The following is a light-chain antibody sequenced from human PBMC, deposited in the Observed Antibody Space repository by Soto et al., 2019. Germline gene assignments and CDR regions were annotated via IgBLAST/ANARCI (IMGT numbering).Light chain of an antibody. Sequence: EIVLAHSKATLCVSRLEGGSRXSTYIQSVSSNLAWYQQKPGQAPRLLIYGASTRATGIPARFSGSGSGTEFTLTISSLQSEDFAVYYCQQYNNWPPERTFGQGTKVDIK. CDR2: GAS. CDR1: QSVSSN. V-gene: IGKV3-15*01. J-gene: IGKJ1*01. CDR3: QQYNNWPPERT.